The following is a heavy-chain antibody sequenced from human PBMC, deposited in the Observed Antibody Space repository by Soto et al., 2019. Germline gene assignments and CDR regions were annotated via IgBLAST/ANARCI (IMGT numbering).Heavy chain of an antibody. CDR3: ARLALVGWFDP. D-gene: IGHD1-26*01. J-gene: IGHJ5*02. V-gene: IGHV4-30-4*01. Sequence: SETLSLTCTVSGGSISSGDYYWSWIRQPPGKGLEWIGYIYYSGSTYYNPSLKSRVTISVDTSKNQFSLKLSSVTAADTAVYYCARLALVGWFDPWGQGTLVTVSS. CDR1: GGSISSGDYY. CDR2: IYYSGST.